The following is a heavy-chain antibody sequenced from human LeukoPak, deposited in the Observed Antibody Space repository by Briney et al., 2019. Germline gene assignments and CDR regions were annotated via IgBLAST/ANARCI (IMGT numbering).Heavy chain of an antibody. V-gene: IGHV3-48*03. Sequence: PGGSLRLSCAASGFTFSSYEMNWVRQAPGKGLEWVSYISSSGSTIYYADSVKGRFTISRDNAKNSLYLQMNSLRAEDTAVYYCARGEMVYRRHNWFDPWGQGTLVTVSS. J-gene: IGHJ5*02. CDR3: ARGEMVYRRHNWFDP. CDR1: GFTFSSYE. D-gene: IGHD2-8*01. CDR2: ISSSGSTI.